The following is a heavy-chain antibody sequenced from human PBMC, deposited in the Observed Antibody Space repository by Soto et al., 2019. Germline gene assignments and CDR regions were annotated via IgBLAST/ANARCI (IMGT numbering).Heavy chain of an antibody. CDR3: ATRGRGFYDGIGHD. D-gene: IGHD3-10*01. J-gene: IGHJ4*02. Sequence: EVQLLESGGDWVQPGGSLRLSCAASGFTFSIYAMSWVRQAPGEGLEWVSAISSSGDDTYYADSVKGRFTISRDNSKNTVHLQMNSLRGEDTAVYYFATRGRGFYDGIGHDWGQGTLVTVSS. CDR1: GFTFSIYA. CDR2: ISSSGDDT. V-gene: IGHV3-23*01.